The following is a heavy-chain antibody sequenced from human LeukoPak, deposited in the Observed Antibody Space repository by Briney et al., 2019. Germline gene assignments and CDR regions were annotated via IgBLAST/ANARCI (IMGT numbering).Heavy chain of an antibody. J-gene: IGHJ4*02. CDR1: GGPISSGGYY. CDR3: ARVFGQIAAPYYFDY. V-gene: IGHV4-31*03. D-gene: IGHD6-13*01. Sequence: SQTLSLTCTVSGGPISSGGYYWSWIRQHPGKGLEWIGYIYYSGSTYYNPSLKSRVTISVDTSKNQFSLKLSSVTAADTAVYYCARVFGQIAAPYYFDYWGQGTLVTVSS. CDR2: IYYSGST.